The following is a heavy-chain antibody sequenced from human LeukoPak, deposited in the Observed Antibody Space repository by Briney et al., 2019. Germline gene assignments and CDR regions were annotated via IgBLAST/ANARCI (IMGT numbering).Heavy chain of an antibody. V-gene: IGHV3-21*06. J-gene: IGHJ3*01. CDR1: GFTFSNFS. CDR2: ISRRSSYI. CDR3: ARASLRFGPRQDAFDL. Sequence: PGGSLRLSCAASGFTFSNFSMIWVRQAPGQGLQWVSYISRRSSYIYYADSVKGRFTIARDNAKNSLFLDMNTLRAEDTAVYSCARASLRFGPRQDAFDLWGQGTMVIVSS. D-gene: IGHD3-16*01.